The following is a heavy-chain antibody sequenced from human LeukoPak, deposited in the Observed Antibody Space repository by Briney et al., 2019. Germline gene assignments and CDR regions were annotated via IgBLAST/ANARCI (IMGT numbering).Heavy chain of an antibody. J-gene: IGHJ6*03. CDR1: GYSFTNYD. CDR3: ARVPIQLNYYYYMDV. CDR2: MNPNSGNT. V-gene: IGHV1-8*03. Sequence: ASVKVSCKASGYSFTNYDINWVRQATGQGLEWMGWMNPNSGNTGYAQKFQGRVTITRNTSISTAYMELSSLRSEDTAVYYCARVPIQLNYYYYMDVWGKGTTVTVSS. D-gene: IGHD5-18*01.